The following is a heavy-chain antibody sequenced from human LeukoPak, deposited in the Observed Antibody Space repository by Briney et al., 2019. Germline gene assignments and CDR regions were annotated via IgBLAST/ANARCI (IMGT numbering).Heavy chain of an antibody. CDR1: GFTFSDYY. D-gene: IGHD6-13*01. V-gene: IGHV3-11*01. Sequence: GGSLRLSCAASGFTFSDYYMSWIRRAPGKGLEWVSYISSSGSTIYYADSVKGRFTISRDNAKNSLYLQMNSLRAEDTAVYYCARDRLYSSSWYPTSPYYGMDVWGQGTTVTVSS. J-gene: IGHJ6*02. CDR2: ISSSGSTI. CDR3: ARDRLYSSSWYPTSPYYGMDV.